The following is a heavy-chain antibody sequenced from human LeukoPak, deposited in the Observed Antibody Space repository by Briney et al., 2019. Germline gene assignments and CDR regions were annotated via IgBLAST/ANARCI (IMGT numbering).Heavy chain of an antibody. J-gene: IGHJ4*02. CDR2: MSINSGLK. CDR3: AREFEYRTSGAGY. Sequence: PGGPLRLSCAASGFTFSSYSMNWVRQAPGKGLEWVSSMSINSGLKYHADSVKGRFTISRDNAKNSLYLQMNSLRAEDTAVYYCAREFEYRTSGAGYWGQGTLVTVSS. D-gene: IGHD6-6*01. V-gene: IGHV3-21*01. CDR1: GFTFSSYS.